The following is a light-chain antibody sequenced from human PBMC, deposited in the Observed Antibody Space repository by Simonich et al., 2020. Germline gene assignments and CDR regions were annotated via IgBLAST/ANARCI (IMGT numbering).Light chain of an antibody. CDR1: STNIRSNT. Sequence: QSLLTQPPSASGTPGQRVTISFSGLSTNIRSNTVNWYKQLPGKAPKLRIYRKNQRAYVVPDRFSGSKAGTSASLASSGLQSEDEADYYCAAWDDSLNGWVFGGGTKLTVL. V-gene: IGLV1-44*01. CDR2: RKN. CDR3: AAWDDSLNGWV. J-gene: IGLJ3*02.